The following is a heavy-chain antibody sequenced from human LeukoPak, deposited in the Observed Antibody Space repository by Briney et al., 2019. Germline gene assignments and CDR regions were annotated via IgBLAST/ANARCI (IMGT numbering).Heavy chain of an antibody. J-gene: IGHJ6*02. Sequence: ASVKVSCKVSGYTLTALSKHWVRQAPGKGLEWMGGFDPEDGETIYAQKFQGRVTMTEDTSTDTAYMELSSLRSEDTAVYYCVTLGWFGEAYGMDVWGQGTTVTVSS. CDR1: GYTLTALS. D-gene: IGHD3-10*01. CDR3: VTLGWFGEAYGMDV. CDR2: FDPEDGET. V-gene: IGHV1-24*01.